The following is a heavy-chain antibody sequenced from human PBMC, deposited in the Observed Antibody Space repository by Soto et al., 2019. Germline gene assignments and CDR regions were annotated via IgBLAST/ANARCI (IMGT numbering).Heavy chain of an antibody. V-gene: IGHV1-69*12. Sequence: QVQLVQSGAEVKKPGSSVKVSCKASGVTFSSYAISWVRQAPGQGLEWMGGIIPIFGTANYAQTFQGRVTITADESTSTAYMELSSLRSEDTAVYYCARHVSAAGYYSGMDVWGQGTTVTVSS. CDR1: GVTFSSYA. J-gene: IGHJ6*02. CDR3: ARHVSAAGYYSGMDV. CDR2: IIPIFGTA. D-gene: IGHD2-2*01.